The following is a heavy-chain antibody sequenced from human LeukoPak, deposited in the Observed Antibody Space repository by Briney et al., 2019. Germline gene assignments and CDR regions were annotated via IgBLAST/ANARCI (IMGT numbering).Heavy chain of an antibody. J-gene: IGHJ4*02. CDR1: GFTFSGST. CDR3: TTGRSL. Sequence: PGGSLRLSCAASGFTFSGSTIHWVRQASGKGLEWVGRMRSKANSFVTTYAASVQGRFTISRDDSTSTLYLQMNSLKTEDTAVYYCTTGRSLWGQGTLVTVSS. V-gene: IGHV3-73*01. CDR2: MRSKANSFVT.